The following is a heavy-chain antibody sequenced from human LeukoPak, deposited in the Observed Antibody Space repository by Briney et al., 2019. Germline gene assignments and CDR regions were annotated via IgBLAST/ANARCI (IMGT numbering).Heavy chain of an antibody. Sequence: GESLKISCQASGYNFTRYWIGWVRQMPGKGLEWMGLLYPRDSDTRYSPSFQGQVTFSADNSVNTAYLQWSSLRASDTAIYYCARQMGVASRKNYFDSWGQGTLVTVSA. CDR3: ARQMGVASRKNYFDS. CDR1: GYNFTRYW. D-gene: IGHD5-12*01. V-gene: IGHV5-51*01. J-gene: IGHJ4*02. CDR2: LYPRDSDT.